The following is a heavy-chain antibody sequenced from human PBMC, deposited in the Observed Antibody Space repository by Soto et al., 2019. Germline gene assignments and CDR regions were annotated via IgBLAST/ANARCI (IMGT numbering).Heavy chain of an antibody. V-gene: IGHV1-69*02. J-gene: IGHJ3*02. D-gene: IGHD6-19*01. CDR3: ARREPYSSGWPDAFDI. CDR1: GGTFSSYT. CDR2: IIPILGIA. Sequence: QVQLVQSGAEVKKPGSSVKVSCKASGGTFSSYTISWVRQAPGQGLEWMGRIIPILGIANYAQKCQGRGTITADKSTSTAYMELSSLRSEDTAVYYWARREPYSSGWPDAFDIWGQGTMVTVSS.